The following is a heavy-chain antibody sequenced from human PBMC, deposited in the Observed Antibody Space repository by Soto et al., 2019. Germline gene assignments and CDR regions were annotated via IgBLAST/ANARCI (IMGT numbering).Heavy chain of an antibody. CDR2: IWYDGSNK. CDR3: ARDIRRFGELMGFDY. CDR1: GFTFSSYG. V-gene: IGHV3-33*01. J-gene: IGHJ4*02. Sequence: GGSLRLSCAASGFTFSSYGMHWVRQAPGKGLEWVAVIWYDGSNKYYADSVKGRFTISRDNSKNTLYLQMNSLRAEDTAVYYCARDIRRFGELMGFDYWGQGTLVTVSS. D-gene: IGHD3-10*01.